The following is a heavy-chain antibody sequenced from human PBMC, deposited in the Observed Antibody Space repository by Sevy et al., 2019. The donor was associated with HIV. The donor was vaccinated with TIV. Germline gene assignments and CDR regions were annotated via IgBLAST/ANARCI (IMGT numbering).Heavy chain of an antibody. V-gene: IGHV3-23*01. CDR1: GFTFSSYA. CDR2: ISDGSDST. CDR3: AKDFRTHFSTVVPAAILDY. Sequence: GGSLRLSCAASGFTFSSYAMSWVRQAPGKGLEWVSTISDGSDSTYYADSVKGRFTISRDNSKNMLYLQMNTLRAEDTAVYYCAKDFRTHFSTVVPAAILDYWGLGTLVTVS. D-gene: IGHD2-2*02. J-gene: IGHJ4*02.